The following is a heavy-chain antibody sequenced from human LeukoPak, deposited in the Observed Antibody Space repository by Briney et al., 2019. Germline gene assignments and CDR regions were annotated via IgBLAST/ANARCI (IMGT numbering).Heavy chain of an antibody. Sequence: QPGGSLRLSCAASGFTVTYNYMSWVRQAPGKGLEWVSVIYSAGSGGYTYYADSVKGRFTISRDNSKNTLYLQMNSLRPEDTAVYYCARGSYVYYYYGMDVWGQGTTVTVSS. J-gene: IGHJ6*02. D-gene: IGHD3-16*01. CDR2: IYSAGSGGYT. V-gene: IGHV3-66*02. CDR3: ARGSYVYYYYGMDV. CDR1: GFTVTYNY.